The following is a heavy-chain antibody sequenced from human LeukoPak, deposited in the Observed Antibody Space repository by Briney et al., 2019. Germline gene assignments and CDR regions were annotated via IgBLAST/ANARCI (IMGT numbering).Heavy chain of an antibody. J-gene: IGHJ4*02. CDR2: VSGSGHRT. Sequence: GGSLRLYCAASGFNVSYYSMNWVRQAPGKGLEWVSVVSGSGHRTYYADSVKGRFTISRDNSKNTVYLQMKSLRAEDTAVYYCAKEDIVIVPATILGVDYWGQGTLVTVSS. CDR3: AKEDIVIVPATILGVDY. V-gene: IGHV3-23*01. CDR1: GFNVSYYS. D-gene: IGHD2-2*01.